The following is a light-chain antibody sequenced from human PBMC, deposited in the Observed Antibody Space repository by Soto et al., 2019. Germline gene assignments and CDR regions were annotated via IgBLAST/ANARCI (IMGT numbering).Light chain of an antibody. V-gene: IGLV2-11*01. CDR1: SSDVGGYNY. Sequence: QSALTQPRSVSGSPGQSVTISCTGTSSDVGGYNYVSWYQQHPGKAPKLMIYDVSTRPSGVPDRFSGSKSGNTASLTISGFQAEDEADYYCSSYAGSNSVVFGGGTKLTVL. J-gene: IGLJ2*01. CDR2: DVS. CDR3: SSYAGSNSVV.